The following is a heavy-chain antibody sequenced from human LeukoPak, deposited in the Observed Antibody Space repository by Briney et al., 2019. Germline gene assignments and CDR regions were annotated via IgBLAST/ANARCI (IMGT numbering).Heavy chain of an antibody. J-gene: IGHJ4*02. D-gene: IGHD6-19*01. Sequence: PGGSLRLSCAASGFTFSSYSMNWVRQAPGKGLEWVSSISSSSSYIYYADSVKGRFTISRGNAKNSLYLQMNSLRAEDTAVYYCARSPQSWSSGWYFWGQGTLVTVSS. V-gene: IGHV3-21*01. CDR3: ARSPQSWSSGWYF. CDR2: ISSSSSYI. CDR1: GFTFSSYS.